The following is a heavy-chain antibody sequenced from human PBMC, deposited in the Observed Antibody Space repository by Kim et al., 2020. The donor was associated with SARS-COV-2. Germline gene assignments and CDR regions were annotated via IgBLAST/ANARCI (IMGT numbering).Heavy chain of an antibody. CDR3: TKDITPGGADV. CDR2: ISLDSGAT. CDR1: GSTSNNFA. Sequence: GGSLRLSCEVSGSTSNNFAMHWVRQAPGKGLEWVSAISLDSGATGYADSVKGRFTVSRDNANNTLYLRMNSLRPGDTALYYCTKDITPGGADVWGQGTAVTVSS. J-gene: IGHJ6*02. D-gene: IGHD3-16*01. V-gene: IGHV3-9*02.